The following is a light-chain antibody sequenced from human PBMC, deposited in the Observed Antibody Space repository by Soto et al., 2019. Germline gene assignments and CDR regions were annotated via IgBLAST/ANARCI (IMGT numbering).Light chain of an antibody. CDR1: SSNIGTNA. Sequence: QSVLTQPPSASGTPGQRVTISCSGGSSNIGTNAVNWYQQLPGTAPKLLIYNNNRRPSGVPDRFSGSKSGTSASLAISGLQSEDEADYYCAAWDDSLNGYGFGTGTKVTVL. J-gene: IGLJ1*01. CDR2: NNN. V-gene: IGLV1-44*01. CDR3: AAWDDSLNGYG.